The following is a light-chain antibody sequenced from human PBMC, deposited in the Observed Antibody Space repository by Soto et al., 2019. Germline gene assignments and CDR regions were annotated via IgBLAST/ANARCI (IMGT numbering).Light chain of an antibody. J-gene: IGKJ3*01. V-gene: IGKV1-5*03. Sequence: DIQMTQSPSTLSGSVGDRVTITCRASQTISSWLAWYQQKPGKAPKLLIYKASTLKSGVPSRFSGSGSGTEFTLTISSLQPDDFATYYCQQYNSYSLTFGPGTKVDIK. CDR3: QQYNSYSLT. CDR1: QTISSW. CDR2: KAS.